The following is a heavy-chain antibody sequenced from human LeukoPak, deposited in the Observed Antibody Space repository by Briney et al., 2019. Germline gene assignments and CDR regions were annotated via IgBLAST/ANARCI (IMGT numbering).Heavy chain of an antibody. D-gene: IGHD3-10*01. CDR3: ARDYYGSGSYFY. Sequence: GASVKVSCKASGGTFSSYAISWVRQAPGQGLEWMGRIIPILGIANYAQKFQGRVTITADKSTSTAYMELSSLRSDDTAVYYCARDYYGSGSYFYWGQGTLVTVSS. V-gene: IGHV1-69*04. CDR1: GGTFSSYA. CDR2: IIPILGIA. J-gene: IGHJ4*02.